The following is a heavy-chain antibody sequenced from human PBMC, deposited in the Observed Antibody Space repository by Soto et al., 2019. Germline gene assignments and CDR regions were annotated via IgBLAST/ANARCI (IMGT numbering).Heavy chain of an antibody. V-gene: IGHV1-18*04. CDR3: ARVGNNGWPLEYDY. CDR1: GYTFTTYG. CDR2: IGGYNGDS. Sequence: QPQLVQSGPEVRKPGASVNVSYKASGYTFTTYGISWVRQAPGQGLEWMGWIGGYNGDSHNAQKFKGRLTMTRDTSTKTAYMELRSLRSDDTAVYYCARVGNNGWPLEYDYGGQGTLVIVSS. D-gene: IGHD2-8*01. J-gene: IGHJ4*02.